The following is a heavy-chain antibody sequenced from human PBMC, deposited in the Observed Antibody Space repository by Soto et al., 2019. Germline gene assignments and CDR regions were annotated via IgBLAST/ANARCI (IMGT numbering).Heavy chain of an antibody. Sequence: SETLSLTCTVSGGSISSYYWSWIRQPPGKGLEWIGYIFYSGSTNYNPSLKSRVTISVDTSKNQFSLKLSSVTAADTAVYYCARRYGSAFDIWGHGTIVTVSS. CDR1: GGSISSYY. CDR2: IFYSGST. D-gene: IGHD4-17*01. CDR3: ARRYGSAFDI. J-gene: IGHJ3*02. V-gene: IGHV4-59*01.